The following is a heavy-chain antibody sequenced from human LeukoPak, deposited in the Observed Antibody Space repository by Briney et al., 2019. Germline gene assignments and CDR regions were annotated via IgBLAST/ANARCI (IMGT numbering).Heavy chain of an antibody. Sequence: ASVKVSCKASGYSFTSYDINWVRQAPGQGFEWVGWMNPNSGNTGHAQEFQGRVTMTRDTSMSTAYMELSSLRYEDTAVYYCARGRGYDRTGYVYFFDFWGQGTLVTVSS. V-gene: IGHV1-8*01. CDR1: GYSFTSYD. CDR2: MNPNSGNT. D-gene: IGHD3-22*01. J-gene: IGHJ4*02. CDR3: ARGRGYDRTGYVYFFDF.